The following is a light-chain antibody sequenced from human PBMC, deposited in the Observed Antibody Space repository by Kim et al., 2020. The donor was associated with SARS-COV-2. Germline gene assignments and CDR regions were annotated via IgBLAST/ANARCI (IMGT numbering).Light chain of an antibody. CDR2: AAS. CDR1: QSISNY. CDR3: QQSYRTPYT. V-gene: IGKV1-39*01. J-gene: IGKJ2*01. Sequence: SASVGDRVTITCRASQSISNYLNWYQQKPGKAPKLLIYAASSLQSGVTSRFSGSGSGTEFTLTISSLQREDFATYYCQQSYRTPYTSGQGTKLEIK.